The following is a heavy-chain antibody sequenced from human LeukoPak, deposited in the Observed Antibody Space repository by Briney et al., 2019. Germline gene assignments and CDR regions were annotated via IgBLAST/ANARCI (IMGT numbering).Heavy chain of an antibody. D-gene: IGHD3-10*01. V-gene: IGHV3-30*02. Sequence: GGSLRLSCAASGFTFSSYGMHWVRQAPGKGLEWVAFIRYDGSNKYYADSVKGRFTISRDNSKNTLYLQMNSLRAEDTAVYYCPREGIEAFDYWGQGTLVTVSS. J-gene: IGHJ4*02. CDR1: GFTFSSYG. CDR3: PREGIEAFDY. CDR2: IRYDGSNK.